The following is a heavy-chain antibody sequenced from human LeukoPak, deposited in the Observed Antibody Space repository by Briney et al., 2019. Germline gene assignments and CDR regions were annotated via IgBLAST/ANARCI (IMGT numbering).Heavy chain of an antibody. V-gene: IGHV3-23*01. CDR1: GFNFNNFA. Sequence: PGGSLRLSCAASGFNFNNFAMSWVRQAPGKGPEWLSAMTGPADTTYYAESVKGRFTISRDYSKSMVYLQMTSLRVEDTAIYYCAKGAEIDHWGQGTRVTASS. CDR3: AKGAEIDH. J-gene: IGHJ4*02. CDR2: MTGPADTT.